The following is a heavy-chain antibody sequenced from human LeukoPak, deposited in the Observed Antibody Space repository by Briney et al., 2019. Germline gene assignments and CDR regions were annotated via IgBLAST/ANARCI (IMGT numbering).Heavy chain of an antibody. CDR3: ARSVEGHFDY. V-gene: IGHV3-48*01. D-gene: IGHD2-21*01. CDR2: ISSSSSTI. J-gene: IGHJ4*02. CDR1: GFTFSSYS. Sequence: LSGGSLRLSCAASGFTFSSYSMNWVRQAPGRGLEWVSYISSSSSTIYYADSVKGRFTISRDNAKNSLYLQMNSLRAEDTAVYYCARSVEGHFDYWGQGTLVTVSS.